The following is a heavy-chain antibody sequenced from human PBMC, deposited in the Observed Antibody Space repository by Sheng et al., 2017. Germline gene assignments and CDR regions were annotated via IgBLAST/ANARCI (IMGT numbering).Heavy chain of an antibody. V-gene: IGHV4-4*07. CDR2: IYTSGST. D-gene: IGHD3-3*01. J-gene: IGHJ5*02. CDR1: GGSISSYY. CDR3: ARGGPDFWSGNWFDP. Sequence: QVQLQESGPGLVKPSETLSLTCTVSGGSISSYYWSWIRQPAGKGLEWIGRIYTSGSTNYNPSLKSRVTMSVDTSKNQFSLKLSSVTAADTAVYYCARGGPDFWSGNWFDPWGQGTLVTVSS.